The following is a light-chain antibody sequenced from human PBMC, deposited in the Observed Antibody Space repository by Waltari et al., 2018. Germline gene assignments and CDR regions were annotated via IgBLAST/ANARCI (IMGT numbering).Light chain of an antibody. V-gene: IGKV4-1*01. Sequence: DIVMTQSPDSLTVSLGERATINCKSSQTLLYSSNNKNYSVWYQQKPGQPPKLLIPWASTRESGVPDRFTGSGSGTDFTLTISSLQAEDVAVYYCQQYYSAPWTFGQGTKVEIK. J-gene: IGKJ1*01. CDR3: QQYYSAPWT. CDR1: QTLLYSSNNKNY. CDR2: WAS.